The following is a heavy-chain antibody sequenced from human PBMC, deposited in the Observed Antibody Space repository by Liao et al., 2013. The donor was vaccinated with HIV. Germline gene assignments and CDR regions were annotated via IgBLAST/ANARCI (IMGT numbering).Heavy chain of an antibody. J-gene: IGHJ4*02. Sequence: QVQLQPWGAGLLQPSETLSLTCAVSGYSVSSGDYYWSWIRQPPGKGLEWIGYIYYSGSTYYNPSLKSRVTISVDTSKNQFSLKLSSVTAADTAVYYCAREWGRLDYWGQGTLVTVSS. CDR3: AREWGRLDY. CDR2: IYYSGST. V-gene: IGHV4-30-4*08. CDR1: GYSVSSGDYY. D-gene: IGHD1-26*01.